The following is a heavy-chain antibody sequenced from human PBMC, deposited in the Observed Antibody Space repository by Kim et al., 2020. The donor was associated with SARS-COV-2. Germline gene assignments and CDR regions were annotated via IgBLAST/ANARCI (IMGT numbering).Heavy chain of an antibody. Sequence: SYADGVRRRFTISRDNSKNTLYLQMNRLRAEDTAVYYGAKAEVEMATITHWGQGTLVTVSS. CDR3: AKAEVEMATITH. J-gene: IGHJ4*02. V-gene: IGHV3-23*01. D-gene: IGHD5-12*01.